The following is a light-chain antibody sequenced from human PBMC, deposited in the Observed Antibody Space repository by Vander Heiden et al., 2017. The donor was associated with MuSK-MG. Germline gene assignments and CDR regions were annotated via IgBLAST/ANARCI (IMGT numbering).Light chain of an antibody. CDR3: QQDRNWPRT. Sequence: ETVMTQSPAILSVSPGETATLSCRASQSVTADLAWYLQRPGQAPRLILYGGSTRATGVPARFSGSGYGTEFTLTISSPQSEDFGVYYCQQDRNWPRTFGQGTTVDIK. CDR2: GGS. CDR1: QSVTAD. V-gene: IGKV3-15*01. J-gene: IGKJ1*01.